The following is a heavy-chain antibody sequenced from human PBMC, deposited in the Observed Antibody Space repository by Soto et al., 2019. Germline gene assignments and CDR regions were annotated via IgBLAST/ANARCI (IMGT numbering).Heavy chain of an antibody. CDR1: GFTLSSNA. D-gene: IGHD4-4*01. CDR3: ARYRYTNYPPDGFDL. V-gene: IGHV3-33*01. CDR2: IWYDGSNE. J-gene: IGHJ3*01. Sequence: HPGGSLRLSCVASGFTLSSNAMHWVRQAPGKGLEWVAFIWYDGSNELYTESVKGRFTISRDNSKNTLSLQMNSLRAEDTAVYYCARYRYTNYPPDGFDLWGQGTMVTVSS.